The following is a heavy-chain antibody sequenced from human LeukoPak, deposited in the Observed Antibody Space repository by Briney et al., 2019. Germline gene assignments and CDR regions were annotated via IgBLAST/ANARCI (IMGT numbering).Heavy chain of an antibody. J-gene: IGHJ6*03. Sequence: PGGSLRLSCAASGFTVSSNYMSWVRQAPGKGLEGVSVIYSGGSTYYADSVKGRFTISRDNSKNTLYLQMNSLRAEDTAVYYCARDLPQKSGYSGGYYYYYMDVWGKGTTVTVSS. D-gene: IGHD5-12*01. CDR2: IYSGGST. CDR3: ARDLPQKSGYSGGYYYYYMDV. CDR1: GFTVSSNY. V-gene: IGHV3-66*02.